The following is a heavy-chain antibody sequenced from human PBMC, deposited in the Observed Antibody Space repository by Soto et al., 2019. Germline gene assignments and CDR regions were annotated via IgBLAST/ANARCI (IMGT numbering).Heavy chain of an antibody. D-gene: IGHD2-8*01. J-gene: IGHJ6*02. Sequence: GASVKVSCKASGYMFRSYGISWVRQAPGKGLEWMGGFDPEDGETIYAQKFQGRVTMTEDTSTDTAYMELSSLRSEDTAVYYCATPPPYCTNGVCLGHYYGMDVWGQGTTVTVSS. CDR2: FDPEDGET. V-gene: IGHV1-24*01. CDR3: ATPPPYCTNGVCLGHYYGMDV. CDR1: GYMFRSYG.